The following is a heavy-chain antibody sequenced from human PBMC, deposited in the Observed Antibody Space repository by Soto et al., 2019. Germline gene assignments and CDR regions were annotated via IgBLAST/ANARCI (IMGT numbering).Heavy chain of an antibody. CDR1: GFTFSSCG. V-gene: IGHV3-33*01. CDR3: ARDVNSYGLSD. D-gene: IGHD5-18*01. J-gene: IGHJ4*02. CDR2: IWYDGSNK. Sequence: GGSLRLSCAASGFTFSSCGMHWVRQAPGKGLEWVAVIWYDGSNKYYADSVKGRFTISRDNSKNTLSLQMNSLRAEDTAVYYCARDVNSYGLSDWGQGTLVTVSS.